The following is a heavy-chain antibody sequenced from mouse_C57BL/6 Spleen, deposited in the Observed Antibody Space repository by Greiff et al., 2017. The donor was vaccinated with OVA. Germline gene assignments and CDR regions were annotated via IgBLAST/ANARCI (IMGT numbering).Heavy chain of an antibody. D-gene: IGHD2-3*01. CDR3: ARGWSWDYFDY. CDR2: IYPGSGNT. V-gene: IGHV1-76*01. CDR1: GYTFTDYY. Sequence: QVQLKQSGAELVRPGASVKLSCKASGYTFTDYYINWVKQRPGQGLEWIARIYPGSGNTYYNEKFKGKATLTAEKSSSTAYMQLSSLTSEDSAVYFCARGWSWDYFDYWGQGTTLTVSS. J-gene: IGHJ2*01.